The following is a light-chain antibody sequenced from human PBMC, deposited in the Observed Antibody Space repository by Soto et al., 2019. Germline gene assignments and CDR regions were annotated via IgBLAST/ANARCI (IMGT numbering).Light chain of an antibody. J-gene: IGKJ1*01. CDR2: RTS. V-gene: IGKV3-15*01. CDR1: QNVAGD. CDR3: QEYNGRFS. Sequence: RVTTQSPATLSVSPGERATLSCRASQNVAGDLAWYQQKPGQAPRLLIYRTSTRATGIPARFSGSGSGTEFPLTISSLQSEDFAVYYCQEYNGRFSFGQGTKVEIK.